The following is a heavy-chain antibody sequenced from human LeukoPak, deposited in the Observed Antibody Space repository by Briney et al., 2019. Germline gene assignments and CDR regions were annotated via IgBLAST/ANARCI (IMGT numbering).Heavy chain of an antibody. CDR1: GYTFTNYG. CDR2: ISGYQGST. D-gene: IGHD5-24*01. Sequence: ASVKVSCKASGYTFTNYGITWVRQAPGQGLEWMGWISGYQGSTKYAQNFQGRVTMTIDTSTSTDYMDLRSLRSDDTAIYFCARSDLGPITAGPFNYWRQGTLVAVSS. CDR3: ARSDLGPITAGPFNY. J-gene: IGHJ4*02. V-gene: IGHV1-18*01.